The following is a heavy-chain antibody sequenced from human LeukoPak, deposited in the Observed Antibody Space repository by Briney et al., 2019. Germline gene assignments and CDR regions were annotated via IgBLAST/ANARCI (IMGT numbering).Heavy chain of an antibody. CDR3: GLGFRDGYSLAFDY. CDR1: GGSISSYY. Sequence: PSETLSLTCTVSGGSISSYYWSWIRQPPGKGLAWIGYISDSGSTAYKSSLKSRVTISVDTSKNQFSLKLTSVTAADTAVYYCGLGFRDGYSLAFDYRGQGTRVTVSP. V-gene: IGHV4-59*01. J-gene: IGHJ4*02. CDR2: ISDSGST. D-gene: IGHD5-24*01.